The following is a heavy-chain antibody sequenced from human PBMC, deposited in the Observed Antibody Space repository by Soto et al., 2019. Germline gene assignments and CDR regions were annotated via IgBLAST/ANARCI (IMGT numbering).Heavy chain of an antibody. V-gene: IGHV3-30-3*01. CDR3: ARRGPLEMATMSVYYYYGMDV. CDR2: ISYDGSNK. D-gene: IGHD5-12*01. CDR1: GFTFSSYA. J-gene: IGHJ6*02. Sequence: SGGSLRLSCAASGFTFSSYAMHWVRQAPGKGLEWVAVISYDGSNKYYADSVKGRFTISRDNSKNTLYLQMNSLRAEDTAVYYCARRGPLEMATMSVYYYYGMDVWGQGTTVTVSS.